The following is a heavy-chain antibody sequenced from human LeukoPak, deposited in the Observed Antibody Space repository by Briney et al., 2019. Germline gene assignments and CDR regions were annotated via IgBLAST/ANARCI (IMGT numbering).Heavy chain of an antibody. V-gene: IGHV1-46*01. Sequence: ASVKVSCKAFGYTFTSYDINWVRQAPGQGLEWMGIINPNVGDTTYAQKLQGRVTMTTDTSTSTVYMELRSLRSDDTAVYYCARDAYAGYYPAEGRVDYWGQGTLVTVSS. J-gene: IGHJ4*02. CDR1: GYTFTSYD. CDR2: INPNVGDT. CDR3: ARDAYAGYYPAEGRVDY. D-gene: IGHD3-9*01.